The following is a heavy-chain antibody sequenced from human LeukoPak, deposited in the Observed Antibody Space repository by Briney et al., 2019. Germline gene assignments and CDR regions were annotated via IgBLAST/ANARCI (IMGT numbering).Heavy chain of an antibody. CDR3: ARTIAVAGTYYYYGMDV. CDR2: MNPNSGNT. V-gene: IGHV1-8*01. D-gene: IGHD6-19*01. CDR1: GYTFTSYD. J-gene: IGHJ6*02. Sequence: ASVKVSCKASGYTFTSYDINWVRQATGQGLEWMGWMNPNSGNTGYAQKFQGRVTMTRNTPISTAYMELSSLRSEDTAVYYCARTIAVAGTYYYYGMDVWGQGTTVTVSS.